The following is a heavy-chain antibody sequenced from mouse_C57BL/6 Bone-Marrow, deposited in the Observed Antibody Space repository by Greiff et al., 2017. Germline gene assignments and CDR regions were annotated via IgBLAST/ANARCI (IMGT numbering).Heavy chain of an antibody. Sequence: EVMLVESGGDLVKPGGSLKLSCAASGFTFSSYGMSWVRQTPDKRLEWVATISSGGSYTYYPDSVKGRFTISRDNATNTLYLQLSSLKSEDTAMYYCARNNYYGSSYPYYAMDYWGQGTSVTVSS. J-gene: IGHJ4*01. CDR2: ISSGGSYT. D-gene: IGHD1-1*01. CDR1: GFTFSSYG. CDR3: ARNNYYGSSYPYYAMDY. V-gene: IGHV5-6*01.